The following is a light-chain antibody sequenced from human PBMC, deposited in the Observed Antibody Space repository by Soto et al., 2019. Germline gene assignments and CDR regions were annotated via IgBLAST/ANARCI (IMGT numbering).Light chain of an antibody. V-gene: IGKV3-11*01. Sequence: EIVLTQSPATLSLSPGERATLSCRASQSVSSYLAWYQQKPGQAPRLLIYGASNRATGIPARFSGSGSGTDFAQTLTRLEPEDVAVYYCQQRGNWPLYTFGQGTKLEIK. CDR2: GAS. J-gene: IGKJ2*01. CDR1: QSVSSY. CDR3: QQRGNWPLYT.